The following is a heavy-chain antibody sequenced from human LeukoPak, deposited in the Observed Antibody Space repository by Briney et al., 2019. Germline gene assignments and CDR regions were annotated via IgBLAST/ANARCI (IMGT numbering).Heavy chain of an antibody. CDR1: GFTFSSYA. J-gene: IGHJ4*02. D-gene: IGHD3-3*01. Sequence: GGSLRLSCAAPGFTFSSYAMSWVRQAPGKGLEWVSAISGSGGSTYYADSVKGRFTISRDNSKNTLYLQMNSLRAEDTAVYYCAKTYLYGFWSGYHEIDYWGQGTLVTVSS. CDR3: AKTYLYGFWSGYHEIDY. V-gene: IGHV3-23*01. CDR2: ISGSGGST.